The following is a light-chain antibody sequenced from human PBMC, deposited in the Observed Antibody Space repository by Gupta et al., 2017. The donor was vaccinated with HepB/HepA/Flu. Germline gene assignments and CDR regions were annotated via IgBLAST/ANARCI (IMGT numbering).Light chain of an antibody. CDR2: DAS. V-gene: IGKV3-11*01. J-gene: IGKJ5*01. CDR3: QQRSNGPLIT. Sequence: EIVFPQSPAPLSLSPRERATLSCRASPSVSSYLAWYQQKPGQAPRLLIYDASNRATGIPARFSGSGSGTDFTLTISSLEPEDFAVYYCQQRSNGPLITFGQGTRLEIK. CDR1: PSVSSY.